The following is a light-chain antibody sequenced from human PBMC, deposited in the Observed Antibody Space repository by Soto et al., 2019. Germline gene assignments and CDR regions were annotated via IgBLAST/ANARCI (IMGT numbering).Light chain of an antibody. CDR3: CSYAGSNTFYV. CDR2: DVY. J-gene: IGLJ1*01. Sequence: QSVLTQPRSVSGSPGQSVTISCTGTSSNVGGYNYVSWYQHRPGKAPKLVIYDVYNRPSGVPDRFSGSKSDNTASLTISGLQAEDEADYYCCSYAGSNTFYVFGTGTKVTVL. V-gene: IGLV2-11*01. CDR1: SSNVGGYNY.